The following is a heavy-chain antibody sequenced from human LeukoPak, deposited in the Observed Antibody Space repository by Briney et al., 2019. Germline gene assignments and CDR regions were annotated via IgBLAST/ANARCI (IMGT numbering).Heavy chain of an antibody. D-gene: IGHD3-10*01. CDR1: GFTFSSYA. J-gene: IGHJ4*02. V-gene: IGHV3-30-3*01. CDR3: ARADGSGSYYVSADY. CDR2: ISYDGSNK. Sequence: GGSLRLSCAASGFTFSSYAMHWVRQAPGKGLEWVAVISYDGSNKYYADSVKGRFTISRDNSKNTLYLQMNSLRAEDTAVYYCARADGSGSYYVSADYWGQGTLVTVSS.